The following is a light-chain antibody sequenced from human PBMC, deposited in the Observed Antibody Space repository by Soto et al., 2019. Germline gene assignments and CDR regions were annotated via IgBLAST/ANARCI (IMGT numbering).Light chain of an antibody. J-gene: IGLJ2*01. CDR2: EVS. Sequence: QSALTQPASVSGSPGQSITISCTGTSNDIGGFNYVSWYQQHPGKAPKIMIFEVSHRPSGVSNRFSGSKSGNTASLTISGLLAEDEADYYCSSYASGITLVLFGGGTKLTVL. V-gene: IGLV2-14*01. CDR1: SNDIGGFNY. CDR3: SSYASGITLVL.